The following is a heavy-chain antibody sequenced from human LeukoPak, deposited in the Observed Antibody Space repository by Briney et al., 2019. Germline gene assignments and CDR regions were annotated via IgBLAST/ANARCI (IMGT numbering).Heavy chain of an antibody. Sequence: ASVKVSCMASGYTFTGYYMHWVRQATGQGLEWMGWMNPNSGNTGYAQKFQGRVTMTRNTSISTAYMELSSLRSEDTAVYYCAVPGAVSFFDYWGQGTLVTVSS. V-gene: IGHV1-8*02. CDR2: MNPNSGNT. J-gene: IGHJ4*02. D-gene: IGHD3-16*02. CDR1: GYTFTGYY. CDR3: AVPGAVSFFDY.